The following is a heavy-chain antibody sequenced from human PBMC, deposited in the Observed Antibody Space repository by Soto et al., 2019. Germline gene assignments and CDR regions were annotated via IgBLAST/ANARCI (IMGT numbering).Heavy chain of an antibody. CDR3: ARDGYCSCGGCYPNLFAP. J-gene: IGHJ5*02. CDR1: GGSFSGYY. D-gene: IGHD2-15*01. V-gene: IGHV4-34*01. CDR2: INHSGST. Sequence: SETLSLTCAVYGGSFSGYYWSWIRQPPGKGLEWIGEINHSGSTNYNPSLKSRVTISVDTSKNQFSLKLSSVTAADTAVYYCARDGYCSCGGCYPNLFAPRAQRTLVTVSS.